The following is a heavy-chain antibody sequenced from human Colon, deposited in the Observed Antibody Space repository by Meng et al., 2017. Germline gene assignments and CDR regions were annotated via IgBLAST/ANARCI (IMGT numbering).Heavy chain of an antibody. J-gene: IGHJ4*02. V-gene: IGHV1-3*01. Sequence: ASVKVSCKASGYIFTSYAIHWVRQAPGQRLEWMGWINAGNGITKFSQKFQGRVTITRDTSASTAYMELSNLRSEDTAVYYCAKSGEGLWFGESSHLDYWGQGTLVTVSS. CDR1: GYIFTSYA. D-gene: IGHD3-10*01. CDR2: INAGNGIT. CDR3: AKSGEGLWFGESSHLDY.